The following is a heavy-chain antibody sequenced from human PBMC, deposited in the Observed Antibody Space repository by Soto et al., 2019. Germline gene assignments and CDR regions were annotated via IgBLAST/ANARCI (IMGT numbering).Heavy chain of an antibody. CDR3: ARGPTDYYDNSANYFLDY. J-gene: IGHJ4*02. CDR2: ISTYNGNT. V-gene: IGHV1-18*01. CDR1: GYTFITYG. Sequence: QVQLVQSGAEVKKHGASVKVSCKASGYTFITYGVSWVRQAPGHGLDWLGWISTYNGNTRYAERLQGRVTMNTDTTTNTAYMELRNLRSDDTAVYYCARGPTDYYDNSANYFLDYWGQVTLVTVAA. D-gene: IGHD3-22*01.